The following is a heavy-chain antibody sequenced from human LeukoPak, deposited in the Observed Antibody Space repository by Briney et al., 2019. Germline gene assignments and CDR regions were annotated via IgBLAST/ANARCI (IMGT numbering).Heavy chain of an antibody. Sequence: GGSLRLSCAASGFTFSSYWMHWVRQAPGKGLVWVSRINTDGSSTSYADSVKGRFTISRDNARNTLYLQMNSLRAEDTAVYYCARSEWELLGDYWGQGTLVTVSS. CDR2: INTDGSST. J-gene: IGHJ4*02. CDR3: ARSEWELLGDY. D-gene: IGHD1-26*01. V-gene: IGHV3-74*01. CDR1: GFTFSSYW.